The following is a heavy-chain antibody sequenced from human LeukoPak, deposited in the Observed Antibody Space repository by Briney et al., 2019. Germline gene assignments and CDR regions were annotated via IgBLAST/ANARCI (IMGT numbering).Heavy chain of an antibody. CDR2: IYSGGSA. V-gene: IGHV3-66*01. J-gene: IGHJ6*02. CDR3: AAPEAALHSAYDDLYYYYGMDV. CDR1: GLTVSSNY. D-gene: IGHD5-12*01. Sequence: GGSLRLSCAASGLTVSSNYMTWVRQAPGKGLEWVSVIYSGGSAYYTDYVEGRFTISRDNSKNMLYLQMNSLRAEDTSVYYCAAPEAALHSAYDDLYYYYGMDVWGQGTTVTVSS.